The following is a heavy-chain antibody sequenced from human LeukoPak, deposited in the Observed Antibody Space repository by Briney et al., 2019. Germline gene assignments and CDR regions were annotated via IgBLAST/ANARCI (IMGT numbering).Heavy chain of an antibody. CDR3: VKEVDGQFV. V-gene: IGHV3-21*01. CDR1: GFSFGNYT. J-gene: IGHJ4*02. D-gene: IGHD2-2*01. CDR2: ISTDSSYK. Sequence: PGGSLRLSCAASGFSFGNYTMSWVRQLPGRRLEWASSISTDSSYKYYGGSVRGRFSISRDNAKKSLYLQLNSLRVDDTAVYYCVKEVDGQFVWGQGTLVSVSS.